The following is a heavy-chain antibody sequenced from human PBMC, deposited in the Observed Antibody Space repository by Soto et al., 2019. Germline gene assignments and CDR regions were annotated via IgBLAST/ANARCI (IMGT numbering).Heavy chain of an antibody. CDR2: IYPGDSDT. V-gene: IGHV5-51*07. CDR3: ARSQWQQLAHLDY. J-gene: IGHJ4*02. CDR1: GYSFTSYW. D-gene: IGHD6-13*01. Sequence: RGESLKISCKGSGYSFTSYWIGWVHQMPGKGLEWMGIIYPGDSDTRYSPSFQGQVTISADKSISTAYLQWSSLKASDTAMYYCARSQWQQLAHLDYWGQGTLVTVSS.